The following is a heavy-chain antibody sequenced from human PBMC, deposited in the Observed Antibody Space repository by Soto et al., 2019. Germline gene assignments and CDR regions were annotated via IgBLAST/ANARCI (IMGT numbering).Heavy chain of an antibody. V-gene: IGHV3-7*01. J-gene: IGHJ5*02. CDR3: ASNLLDNWFDP. CDR2: IKQDGSEK. D-gene: IGHD2-15*01. CDR1: GFTFSSYW. Sequence: SLRLYCAASGFTFSSYWMSWVRQAPGKGLEWVANIKQDGSEKYYVDSVKGRFTISRDNAKNSLYLQMNSLRAEDTAVYYCASNLLDNWFDPWGQGTLVTVSS.